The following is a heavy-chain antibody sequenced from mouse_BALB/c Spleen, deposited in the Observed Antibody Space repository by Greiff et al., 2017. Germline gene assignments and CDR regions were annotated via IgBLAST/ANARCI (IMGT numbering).Heavy chain of an antibody. CDR2: IRNKANGYTT. J-gene: IGHJ4*01. CDR3: ARDLYYYGSSYGAMDY. Sequence: EVKLMESGGGLVQPGGSLRLSCATSGFTFTDYYMSWVRQPPGKALEWLGFIRNKANGYTTEYSASVKGRFTISRDNSQSILYLQMNTLRAEDSATYYCARDLYYYGSSYGAMDYWGQGTSVTVSS. V-gene: IGHV7-3*02. CDR1: GFTFTDYY. D-gene: IGHD1-1*01.